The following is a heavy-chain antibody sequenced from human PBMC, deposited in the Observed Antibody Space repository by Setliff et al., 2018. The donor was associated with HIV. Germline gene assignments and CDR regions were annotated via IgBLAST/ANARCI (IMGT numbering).Heavy chain of an antibody. V-gene: IGHV1-69*06. CDR3: ARVANIPVTGKSWYFDL. CDR1: GDTFIRNA. Sequence: SVKVSCKASGDTFIRNAISWVRQAPGQGLEWMGTIIPVFDTSYNAQKFQGRVTITAEKSTSTVSVELSGLTSDDTAVYYCARVANIPVTGKSWYFDLWGRGTLVTVSS. D-gene: IGHD6-19*01. J-gene: IGHJ2*01. CDR2: IIPVFDTS.